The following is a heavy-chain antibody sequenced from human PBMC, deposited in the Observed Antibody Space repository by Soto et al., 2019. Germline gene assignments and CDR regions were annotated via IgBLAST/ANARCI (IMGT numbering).Heavy chain of an antibody. CDR3: ASPARGYCSGGSCYSAFDI. J-gene: IGHJ3*02. CDR2: IYYSGST. V-gene: IGHV4-31*03. CDR1: GGSISSGGYY. Sequence: PSETLSLTCTVSGGSISSGGYYWSWIRQHPGKGLEWIGYIYYSGSTYYNPSLKSRVTISVDTSKNQFSLKLSSVTAADTAVYYCASPARGYCSGGSCYSAFDIWGQGTMATVSS. D-gene: IGHD2-15*01.